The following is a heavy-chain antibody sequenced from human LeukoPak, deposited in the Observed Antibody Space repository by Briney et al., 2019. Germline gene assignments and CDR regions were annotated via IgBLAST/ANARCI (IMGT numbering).Heavy chain of an antibody. CDR2: LDTKSGGT. CDR1: GYTFTDYY. V-gene: IGHV1-2*02. Sequence: ASVKVSCKACGYTFTDYYMHWVRQAPGQGLEWMGWLDTKSGGTKYAQKVKGRVTITSDSSNGTAYMHLSRLISVYTAINYYASEDSCGDLRCYLQRIASWGQGTLVTVSS. D-gene: IGHD2-21*01. CDR3: ASEDSCGDLRCYLQRIAS. J-gene: IGHJ4*02.